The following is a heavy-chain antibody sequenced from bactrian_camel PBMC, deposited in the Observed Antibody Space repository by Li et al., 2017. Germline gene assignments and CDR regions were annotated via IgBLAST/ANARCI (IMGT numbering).Heavy chain of an antibody. CDR2: TYIGGGAS. Sequence: QVQLVESGGGSVQAGGSLRLSCEGTGYDKPNYCMGWYRQAPGKEREGVATTYIGGGASYYADSVKGRFAIDRDNVKNTLYLQMNNLKPEDTAMYYCGAGRSLYDLQRARPEYWGQGTQVTVS. V-gene: IGHV3S54*01. CDR1: GYDKPNYC. J-gene: IGHJ4*01. CDR3: GAGRSLYDLQRARPEY. D-gene: IGHD3*01.